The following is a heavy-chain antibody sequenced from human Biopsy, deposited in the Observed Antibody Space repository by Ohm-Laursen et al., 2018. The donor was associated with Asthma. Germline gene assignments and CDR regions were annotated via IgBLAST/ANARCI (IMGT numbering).Heavy chain of an antibody. D-gene: IGHD6-19*01. CDR1: GGTFSNFA. CDR2: IMTVFGTT. CDR3: ARCQAGYSSGWSLLLKKIYYPGMDV. Sequence: GASVKVSCKAPGGTFSNFAISWVRQAPGQGLEWLGGIMTVFGTTNYAQKFQGRVTITADESTSTAYMEVTSLRSEDTAIYYCARCQAGYSSGWSLLLKKIYYPGMDVWGQGTAVTVSS. V-gene: IGHV1-69*13. J-gene: IGHJ6*02.